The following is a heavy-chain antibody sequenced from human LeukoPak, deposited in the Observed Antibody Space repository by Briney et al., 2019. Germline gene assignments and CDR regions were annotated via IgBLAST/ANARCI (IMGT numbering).Heavy chain of an antibody. CDR2: INTNTGNP. V-gene: IGHV7-4-1*02. Sequence: ASVKASCKASGYTFTTYAMNWVRQAPGQGLEWMGWINTNTGNPTYAQGFTGRFVFSLDTSVSTAYLQISSLKAEDTAVYYCAKNQLWFGGKMDVWGKGTAVTTSS. CDR3: AKNQLWFGGKMDV. CDR1: GYTFTTYA. J-gene: IGHJ6*04. D-gene: IGHD3-10*01.